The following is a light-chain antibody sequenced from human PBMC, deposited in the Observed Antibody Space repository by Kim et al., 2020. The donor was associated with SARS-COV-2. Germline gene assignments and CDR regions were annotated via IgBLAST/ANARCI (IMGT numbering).Light chain of an antibody. CDR1: QTIGNW. J-gene: IGKJ2*01. V-gene: IGKV1-5*03. CDR3: QQYSMSYT. Sequence: DIQMTQSPSTLSASLGDRVTITCRASQTIGNWLAWYQQKPGKAPKLLIYKASSLESGVPSRFSGSGSGTEFALTISSLQPDDFATYYCQQYSMSYTFGQGTKLEI. CDR2: KAS.